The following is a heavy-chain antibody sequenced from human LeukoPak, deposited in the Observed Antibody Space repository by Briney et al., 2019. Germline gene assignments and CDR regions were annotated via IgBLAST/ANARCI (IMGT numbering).Heavy chain of an antibody. CDR3: ARGSSPFDY. CDR1: GGSISSYY. Sequence: SETLSLTCTVSGGSISSYYWSXXXQPPGKGLEWIGSLFYSGNTNYNPSLKSRVTIXXDTSKNQVSLKLSSVTAADTAVYYCARGSSPFDYWGQGTLVTVS. V-gene: IGHV4-59*08. J-gene: IGHJ4*02. CDR2: LFYSGNT.